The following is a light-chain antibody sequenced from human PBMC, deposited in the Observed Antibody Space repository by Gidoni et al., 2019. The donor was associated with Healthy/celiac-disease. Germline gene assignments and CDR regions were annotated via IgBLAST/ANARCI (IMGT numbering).Light chain of an antibody. CDR3: QQNNSYPLT. J-gene: IGKJ4*01. Sequence: DIQLTQSPSSLSASVGDRVTITCRASQGISSYLDWYRQKPGKVPKSLIYSASSLQSGVPSKFSGSGSGTDFTLTISSLQPEDVATYYGQQNNSYPLTFGGGTKVEIK. CDR2: SAS. CDR1: QGISSY. V-gene: IGKV1-16*02.